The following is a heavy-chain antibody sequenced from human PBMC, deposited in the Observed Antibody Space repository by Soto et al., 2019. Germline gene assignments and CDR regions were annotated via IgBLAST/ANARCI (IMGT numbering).Heavy chain of an antibody. J-gene: IGHJ4*02. V-gene: IGHV3-33*01. CDR2: IWYDGSIK. CDR1: GFTFSSYG. Sequence: QVQLVESGGGVVQPGKSLRLSCAASGFTFSSYGIHWVRQAPGKGLEWVAVIWYDGSIKKYADSLKGRFTNSRDNSKNTRYLQMNSLRAEDTAGYYCARKHGYSSGSGFDLWGQATRVTVSS. CDR3: ARKHGYSSGSGFDL. D-gene: IGHD6-19*01.